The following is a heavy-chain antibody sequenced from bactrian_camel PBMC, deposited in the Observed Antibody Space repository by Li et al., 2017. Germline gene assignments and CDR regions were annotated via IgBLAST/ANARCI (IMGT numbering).Heavy chain of an antibody. J-gene: IGHJ4*01. D-gene: IGHD3*01. CDR2: IANDGTT. V-gene: IGHV3S53*01. Sequence: QVQLVESGGGSVAAGESLRLSCVASANVYCMGWFRQVPGKGREGVATIANDGTTDYADSVMGRFRISKDNAKDTLYLQMNSLKIEDTAVYYCALGSSRQATMTVRGKGTQVTVS. CDR1: ANVYC.